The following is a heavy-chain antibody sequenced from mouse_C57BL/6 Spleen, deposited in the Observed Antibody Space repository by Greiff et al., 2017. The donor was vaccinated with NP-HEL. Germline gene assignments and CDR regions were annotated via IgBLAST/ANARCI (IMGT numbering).Heavy chain of an antibody. CDR3: ARRGNYDY. CDR2: IDPSDSYT. J-gene: IGHJ2*01. CDR1: GYTFTSYW. D-gene: IGHD2-1*01. Sequence: VQLQQPGAELVMPGASVKLSCKASGYTFTSYWMHWVKQRPGQGLEWIGEIDPSDSYTNYNQKFKGKSTLTVDKSSSTAYMQLSSLTSEDSAVYYCARRGNYDYWGKGTTLTVSS. V-gene: IGHV1-69*01.